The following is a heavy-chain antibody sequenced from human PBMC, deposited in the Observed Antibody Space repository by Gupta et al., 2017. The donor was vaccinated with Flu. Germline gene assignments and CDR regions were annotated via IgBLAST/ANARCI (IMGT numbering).Heavy chain of an antibody. V-gene: IGHV1-69*01. CDR3: ARWSSGLRVVVVPAAMPGGWFDP. Sequence: GSSVKVSCKASGGTFSSYAISWVRQAPGQGLEWMGGIIPIFGTANYAQKFQGRVTITADESTSTAYMELSSLRSEDTAVYYCARWSSGLRVVVVPAAMPGGWFDPWGQGTLVTVSS. CDR1: GGTFSSYA. J-gene: IGHJ5*02. D-gene: IGHD2-2*01. CDR2: IIPIFGTA.